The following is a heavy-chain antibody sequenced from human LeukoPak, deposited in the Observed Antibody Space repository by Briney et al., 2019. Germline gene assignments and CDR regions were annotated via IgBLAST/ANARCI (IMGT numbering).Heavy chain of an antibody. Sequence: SVKVSCKASGGTFNSYAISWVRQAPGQGLEWMGGIIPIFGTAHYAQKFQGRVTITTDESTSTAYMELSSLRSEDTAVYYCARGANLLDYMDVWDKGTTVTVSS. CDR1: GGTFNSYA. CDR2: IIPIFGTA. V-gene: IGHV1-69*05. J-gene: IGHJ6*03. CDR3: ARGANLLDYMDV. D-gene: IGHD4/OR15-4a*01.